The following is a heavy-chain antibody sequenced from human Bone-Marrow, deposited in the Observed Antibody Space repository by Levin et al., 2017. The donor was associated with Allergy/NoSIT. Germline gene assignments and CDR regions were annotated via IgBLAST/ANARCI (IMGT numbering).Heavy chain of an antibody. CDR1: GASISNNNW. V-gene: IGHV4-4*02. CDR2: IYHTESP. D-gene: IGHD3-10*01. J-gene: IGHJ5*02. Sequence: NPSETLSLTCAVSGASISNNNWWIWVRQPPGKGLEWIGEIYHTESPNYNPSLRTRVTISVDNSKNQFSLKLTSFNAADRAVYYCARESGIGESPQHPRFDPWGQGTLVTVSS. CDR3: ARESGIGESPQHPRFDP.